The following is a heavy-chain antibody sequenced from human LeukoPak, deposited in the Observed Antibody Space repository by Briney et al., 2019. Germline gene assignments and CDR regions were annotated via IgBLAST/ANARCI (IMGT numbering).Heavy chain of an antibody. D-gene: IGHD4-17*01. V-gene: IGHV4-4*02. CDR2: IYHSGST. CDR1: GGSISSSNW. Sequence: SGTLSLTCAVSGGSISSSNWWSWVRQPPGKGLEWIGEIYHSGSTNYNPSLKSRVTTSVDKSKNQFSLKLRSVTAADTAVYYCARTDDYGDSRGAFDIWGQGSMVTVSS. CDR3: ARTDDYGDSRGAFDI. J-gene: IGHJ3*02.